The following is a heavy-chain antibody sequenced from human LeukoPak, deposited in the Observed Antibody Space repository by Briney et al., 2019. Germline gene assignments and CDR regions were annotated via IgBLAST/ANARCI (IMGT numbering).Heavy chain of an antibody. V-gene: IGHV3-23*01. CDR1: GFTFNHYS. Sequence: GGSLRLSCKASGFTFNHYSMTWVRQAPGKGLEWVSSISGSGGSTYYADSVKGRFTISRDNSKNTLYLQMYSLRAEDTAVYYCAKVEGASKASVYWGQGALVTVSS. CDR3: AKVEGASKASVY. J-gene: IGHJ4*02. D-gene: IGHD1-1*01. CDR2: ISGSGGST.